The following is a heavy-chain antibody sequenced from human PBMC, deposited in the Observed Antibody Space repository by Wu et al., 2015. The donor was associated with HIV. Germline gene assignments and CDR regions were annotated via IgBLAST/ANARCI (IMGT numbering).Heavy chain of an antibody. CDR2: INPNSGGT. Sequence: QVQLVQSGAGGGRRPGASVKVSCKASGYTFTGYYMHWVRQAPGQGLEWMGWINPNSGGTNYVQKFQGRVTMTRDTSISTAYMEVSRLTSDDTAVYYCARDLIAAAGAWWGFDYWGQGTLVTVSS. CDR1: GYTFTGYY. D-gene: IGHD6-13*01. CDR3: ARDLIAAAGAWWGFDY. J-gene: IGHJ4*02. V-gene: IGHV1-2*02.